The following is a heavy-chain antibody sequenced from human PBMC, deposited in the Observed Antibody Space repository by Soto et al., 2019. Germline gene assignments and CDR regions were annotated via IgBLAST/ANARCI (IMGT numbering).Heavy chain of an antibody. CDR3: ARYCSSTSCSIDY. Sequence: VQLVESGGGLVKPGGSLRLSCAASGFTFSSYSMNWVRQAPGKGLEWVSSISSSSSYIYYADSVKGRFTISRDNAKNSLYLQMNSLRAEDTAVYYCARYCSSTSCSIDYWGQGTLVTVSS. J-gene: IGHJ4*02. CDR1: GFTFSSYS. CDR2: ISSSSSYI. V-gene: IGHV3-21*01. D-gene: IGHD2-2*01.